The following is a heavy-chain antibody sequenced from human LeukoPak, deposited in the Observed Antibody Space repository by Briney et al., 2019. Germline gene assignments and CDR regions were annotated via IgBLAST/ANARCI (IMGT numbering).Heavy chain of an antibody. CDR2: IYYSGST. CDR1: GGSIGSSSYY. J-gene: IGHJ5*02. V-gene: IGHV4-61*05. Sequence: SETLSLTCTVSGGSIGSSSYYWGWIRQPPGKGLEWIGYIYYSGSTNYNPSLKSRVTISVDTSKNQFSLKLSSVTAADTAVYYCAREEGHCYGSTYYYKTLDPWGQGTLVTVSS. CDR3: AREEGHCYGSTYYYKTLDP. D-gene: IGHD3-10*01.